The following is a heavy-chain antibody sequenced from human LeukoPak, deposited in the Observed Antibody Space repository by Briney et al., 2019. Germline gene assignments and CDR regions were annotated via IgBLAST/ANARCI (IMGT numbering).Heavy chain of an antibody. Sequence: HPGGSLRLSCTASGFTFSNYAMSWVRQAPGKGLEWVSAISGNGGSTFDADSVKGRFTISRDNSKNTLYLQMNSLRAEDTAIYYCAKDVFELYDIYDHWGQGTLVTVSS. CDR1: GFTFSNYA. J-gene: IGHJ4*02. CDR2: ISGNGGST. D-gene: IGHD3-9*01. V-gene: IGHV3-23*01. CDR3: AKDVFELYDIYDH.